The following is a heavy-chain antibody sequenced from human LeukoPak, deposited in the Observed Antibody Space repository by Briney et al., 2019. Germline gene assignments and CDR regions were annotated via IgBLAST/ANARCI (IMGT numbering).Heavy chain of an antibody. Sequence: PSETLSLTCTVSGGSISSSSYYWGWIRQPPGKGLEWIGSIYYSGSTYYNPSLKSRVTISVDTSKNQFSLKLSSVTAADTAVYYCARAPKILDCSSTSCYLPGSAFDIWGQGTMVTVSS. D-gene: IGHD2-2*01. CDR1: GGSISSSSYY. CDR3: ARAPKILDCSSTSCYLPGSAFDI. J-gene: IGHJ3*02. CDR2: IYYSGST. V-gene: IGHV4-39*07.